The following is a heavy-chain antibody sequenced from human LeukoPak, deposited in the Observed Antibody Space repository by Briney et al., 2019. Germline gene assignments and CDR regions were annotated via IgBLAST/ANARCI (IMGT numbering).Heavy chain of an antibody. CDR1: GGSISSHY. V-gene: IGHV4-4*07. Sequence: SETLSFTCTVSGGSISSHYWSWIRQPAGKGLEWIGRIYTSGSTNYNPSLKSRVTMSVDTSKNQFSLTLSSVTAADTAVYYCARAFSVGGYDYNYSYYTDVWGKGTTVTVSS. CDR3: ARAFSVGGYDYNYSYYTDV. CDR2: IYTSGST. D-gene: IGHD5-12*01. J-gene: IGHJ6*03.